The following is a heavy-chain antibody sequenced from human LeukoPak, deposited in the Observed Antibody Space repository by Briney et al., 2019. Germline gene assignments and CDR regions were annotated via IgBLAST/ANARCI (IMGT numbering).Heavy chain of an antibody. CDR3: ALYCSGGSCYSMGGAFDI. Sequence: GGSLRLSCAASGFTFSSYAMSWVRQAPGKGLEWVSAIGGNGDSTYYVDSVKGRFAISRDNSKNTLYLQMNSLRAEDTAVYYCALYCSGGSCYSMGGAFDIWGQGTMVTVSS. J-gene: IGHJ3*02. D-gene: IGHD2-15*01. CDR1: GFTFSSYA. V-gene: IGHV3-23*01. CDR2: IGGNGDST.